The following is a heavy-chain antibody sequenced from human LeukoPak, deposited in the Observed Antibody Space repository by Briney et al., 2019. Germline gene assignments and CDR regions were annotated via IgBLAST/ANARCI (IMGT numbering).Heavy chain of an antibody. J-gene: IGHJ4*02. CDR3: ARDYFDSSGLDY. CDR1: GGSFSGYY. D-gene: IGHD3-22*01. CDR2: IYSSGST. V-gene: IGHV4-34*01. Sequence: PSETLSLTCAVYGGSFSGYYWSWIRQPPGKGLEWIGSIYSSGSTYYNPSLKSRVTISVDTSKNQFSLKLSSVTAADTALYYCARDYFDSSGLDYWGQGTLVTVSS.